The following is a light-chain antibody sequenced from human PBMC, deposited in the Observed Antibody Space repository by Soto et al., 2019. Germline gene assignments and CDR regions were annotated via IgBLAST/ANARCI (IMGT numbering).Light chain of an antibody. J-gene: IGKJ5*01. V-gene: IGKV1-33*01. CDR1: QDINIY. Sequence: DIQMTQSPSSLFASVGDRVPITCQATQDINIYLNWYQQTQGKAPNILIYDASNLEIGVPSRFSGSGSGTHFTFPISRLQTEDIGTYYCQQYDILPITFGRGTRLEIK. CDR2: DAS. CDR3: QQYDILPIT.